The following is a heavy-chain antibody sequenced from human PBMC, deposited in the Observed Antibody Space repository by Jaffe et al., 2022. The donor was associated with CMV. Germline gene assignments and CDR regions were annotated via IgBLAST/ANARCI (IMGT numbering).Heavy chain of an antibody. D-gene: IGHD4-4*01. J-gene: IGHJ6*02. Sequence: EVQLVESGGGLVQPGGSLRLSCAASGFTFSSYWMSWVRQAPGKGLEWVANIKQDGSEKYYVDSVKGRFTISRDNAKNSLYLQMNSLRAEDTAVYYCASTRVGTTEPYYYYGMDVWGQGTTVTVSS. V-gene: IGHV3-7*01. CDR2: IKQDGSEK. CDR3: ASTRVGTTEPYYYYGMDV. CDR1: GFTFSSYW.